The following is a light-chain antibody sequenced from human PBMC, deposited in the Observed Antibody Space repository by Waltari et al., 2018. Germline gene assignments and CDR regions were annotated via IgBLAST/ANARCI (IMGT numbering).Light chain of an antibody. CDR3: QQYNNWPPGT. J-gene: IGKJ1*01. V-gene: IGKV3-15*01. CDR2: PAS. Sequence: TVVTQSPATLSVSPGERATLSWRTSQTIGLSLAWYQQKPGQAPRLLIYPASTWATGIPARFSGSGSESEFTLTISSLQSEDVALYYCQQYNNWPPGTFGQGTRVEI. CDR1: QTIGLS.